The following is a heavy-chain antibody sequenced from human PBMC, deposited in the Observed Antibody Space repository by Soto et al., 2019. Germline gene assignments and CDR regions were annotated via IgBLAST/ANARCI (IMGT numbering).Heavy chain of an antibody. CDR3: ARGGGNWNYVVHYYMDV. J-gene: IGHJ6*03. D-gene: IGHD1-7*01. Sequence: GGSLRLSCAASGFTFSSYGMHWVRQAPGKGLEWVAVIWYDGSNKYYADSVKGRFTISRDNSKNTLYLQMNSLRAEDTAVYYCARGGGNWNYVVHYYMDVWGKGTTVTVSS. CDR2: IWYDGSNK. CDR1: GFTFSSYG. V-gene: IGHV3-33*01.